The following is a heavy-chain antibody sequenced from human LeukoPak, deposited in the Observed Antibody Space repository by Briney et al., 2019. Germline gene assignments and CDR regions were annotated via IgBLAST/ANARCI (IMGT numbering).Heavy chain of an antibody. CDR3: ARLVNWFDP. V-gene: IGHV4-30-2*01. J-gene: IGHJ5*02. CDR2: IYHSGST. Sequence: SETLSLTCAVSGDSISSGRYSWSWIRQPPGKGLEWIGYIYHSGSTYYNPSLKSRVTISVDRSKNQFPLKLSSVTAADTAVYYCARLVNWFDPWGQGTLVTVSS. CDR1: GDSISSGRYS.